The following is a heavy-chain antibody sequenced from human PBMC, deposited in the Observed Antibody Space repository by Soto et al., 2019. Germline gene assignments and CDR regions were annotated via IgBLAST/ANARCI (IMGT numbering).Heavy chain of an antibody. V-gene: IGHV3-9*01. Sequence: GGSLRLSCAASGFTFDDYAMHWVRQAPGKNLEWVSGIRWNSGSIGYADSVKGRFTISRDNAKNSLYLQMNSLRAEDTALYYCAKDYCSSTSCQIYDIWGQGTMVTVSS. CDR1: GFTFDDYA. J-gene: IGHJ3*02. D-gene: IGHD2-2*01. CDR2: IRWNSGSI. CDR3: AKDYCSSTSCQIYDI.